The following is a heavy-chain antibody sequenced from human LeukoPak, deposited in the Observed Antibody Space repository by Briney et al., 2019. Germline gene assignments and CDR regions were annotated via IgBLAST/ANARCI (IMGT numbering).Heavy chain of an antibody. J-gene: IGHJ4*02. D-gene: IGHD5-18*01. CDR3: ARVGYSYGPLDY. V-gene: IGHV3-21*01. CDR2: ISSSSSSYI. Sequence: GGSLRLSCAASGFTFSSYSMNWVRQAPGKGLEWVTSISSSSSSYIYYADSVKGRFTISRDNAKNSLYLQMNSLRAEDTAVYYCARVGYSYGPLDYWGQGTLVTVSS. CDR1: GFTFSSYS.